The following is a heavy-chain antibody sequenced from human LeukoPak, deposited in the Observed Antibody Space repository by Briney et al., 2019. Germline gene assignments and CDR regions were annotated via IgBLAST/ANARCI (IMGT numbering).Heavy chain of an antibody. CDR3: AKDSYYDSSGYHDC. D-gene: IGHD3-22*01. CDR1: GFTFSSYG. CDR2: IRYDGSNK. Sequence: GGSLRLSCAAPGFTFSSYGMHWVRQAPGKGLEWVAFIRYDGSNKYYADSVKGRFTISRDNSKNTLYLQMNSLRAEDTAVYYCAKDSYYDSSGYHDCWGQGTLVTVSS. J-gene: IGHJ4*02. V-gene: IGHV3-30*02.